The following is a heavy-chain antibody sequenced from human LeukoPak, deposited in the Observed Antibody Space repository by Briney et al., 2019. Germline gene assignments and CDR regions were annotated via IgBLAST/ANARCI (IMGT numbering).Heavy chain of an antibody. CDR1: GYTFSDFY. V-gene: IGHV1-2*02. D-gene: IGHD3-3*02. CDR2: ITPKSGDT. J-gene: IGHJ4*02. CDR3: ARVRLADERAWAY. Sequence: ASVTVSCKASGYTFSDFYIHWVRQAPGQGLEYVGWITPKSGDTYSPQRFQGRVTITRDASISTAYMELSSLRSDDTAVYFCARVRLADERAWAYGGQGTLVTVS.